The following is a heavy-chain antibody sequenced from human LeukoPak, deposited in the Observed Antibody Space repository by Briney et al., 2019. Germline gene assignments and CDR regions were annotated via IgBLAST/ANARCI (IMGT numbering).Heavy chain of an antibody. CDR3: ARDHEDSSSWYY. CDR1: GFTFSSYE. CDR2: ISSSGSTI. J-gene: IGHJ4*02. Sequence: GGSLRLSCAASGFTFSSYEMNWVRQAPGKGLEWVSYISSSGSTIYYADSVKGRFTISRDNAKNSLYLQMNSLRAEDTAVYYCARDHEDSSSWYYWGQGTLVTVSS. D-gene: IGHD6-13*01. V-gene: IGHV3-48*03.